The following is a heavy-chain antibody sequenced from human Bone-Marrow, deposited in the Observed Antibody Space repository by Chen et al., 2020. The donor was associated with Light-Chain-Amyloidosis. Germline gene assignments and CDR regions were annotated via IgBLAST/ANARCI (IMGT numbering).Heavy chain of an antibody. Sequence: QVQLVQSGAEVKKPGASVKVACEAYGDTFTGYHMHWVRQAPGQGLEWMGWINPNSERTIYAQKFQGMVPMTRDTSISTVYMELSSLRSDDTAVYYCARGLHCSNTNCDLEFYYNAMDVWGQGTTVTVSS. CDR2: INPNSERT. V-gene: IGHV1-2*02. CDR1: GDTFTGYH. D-gene: IGHD2-2*01. CDR3: ARGLHCSNTNCDLEFYYNAMDV. J-gene: IGHJ6*02.